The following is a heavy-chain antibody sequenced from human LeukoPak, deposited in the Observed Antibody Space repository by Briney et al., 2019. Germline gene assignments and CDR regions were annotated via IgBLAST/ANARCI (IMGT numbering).Heavy chain of an antibody. Sequence: GGSLRLSYAASGFTVSSNYMSWVRQAPGKGLEWVSGISWNSGSIGYADSVKGRFTISRDNAKNSLYLQMNSLRAEDMALYYCAKDMGAMIGDAFDIWGQGTMVTVSS. V-gene: IGHV3-9*03. CDR2: ISWNSGSI. D-gene: IGHD3-22*01. J-gene: IGHJ3*02. CDR1: GFTVSSNY. CDR3: AKDMGAMIGDAFDI.